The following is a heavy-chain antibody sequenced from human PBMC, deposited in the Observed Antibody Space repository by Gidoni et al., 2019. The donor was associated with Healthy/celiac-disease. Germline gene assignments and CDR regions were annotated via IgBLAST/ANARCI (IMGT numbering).Heavy chain of an antibody. V-gene: IGHV4-34*01. CDR2: INHSGST. D-gene: IGHD3-10*01. CDR3: ARGRGLWFGEGSYYYYYGMDV. Sequence: QVQLQQWGAGLLKPSETLSLTCAVYGGSFSGYYWSWIRQPPGKGLEWIGEINHSGSTNYNPSLKSRVTISVDTSKNQCSLKLSSVTAADTAVYYCARGRGLWFGEGSYYYYYGMDVWGQGTTVTVSS. J-gene: IGHJ6*02. CDR1: GGSFSGYY.